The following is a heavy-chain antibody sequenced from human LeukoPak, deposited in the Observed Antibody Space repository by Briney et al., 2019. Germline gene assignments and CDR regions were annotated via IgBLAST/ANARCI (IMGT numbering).Heavy chain of an antibody. CDR1: GGTFSSYA. CDR2: IIPILGIA. CDR3: ARDLAAPRLGIDY. Sequence: SVKVSCKASGGTFSSYAISWVRQAPGQGLEWMGRIIPILGIANYAQKFQGRVTITADKSTSTAYMELSSLRSEDTAVYYCARDLAAPRLGIDYWGQGTLVTVS. V-gene: IGHV1-69*04. D-gene: IGHD6-25*01. J-gene: IGHJ4*02.